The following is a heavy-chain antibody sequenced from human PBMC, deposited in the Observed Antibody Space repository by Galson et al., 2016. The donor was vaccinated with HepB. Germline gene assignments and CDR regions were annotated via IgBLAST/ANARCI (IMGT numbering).Heavy chain of an antibody. CDR2: ISGDDDHT. V-gene: IGHV3-23*01. D-gene: IGHD1-14*01. Sequence: SLRLSCAASGFTFSSSSMSWVRQAPGKGLEWVSAISGDDDHTYYTDSVKDRFTISKDNSKNTLYLQMNTLRAEDTAVYYCAKDLTQYNYWGQGTLVTVSS. J-gene: IGHJ4*02. CDR3: AKDLTQYNY. CDR1: GFTFSSSS.